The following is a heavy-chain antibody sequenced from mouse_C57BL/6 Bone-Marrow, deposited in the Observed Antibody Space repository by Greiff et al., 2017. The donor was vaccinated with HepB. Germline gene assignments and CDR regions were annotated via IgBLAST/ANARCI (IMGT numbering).Heavy chain of an antibody. J-gene: IGHJ1*03. V-gene: IGHV1-69*01. CDR2: IDPSDSYT. CDR3: ARSYRGYWDFDG. CDR1: GYTFTSYW. D-gene: IGHD2-10*01. Sequence: QVQLQQPGAELVMPGASVKLSCKASGYTFTSYWMHWVKQRPGQGLEWIGEIDPSDSYTNYNQKFKGKSTLTVDKSSSTAYMQLSSLTSEDSAVYYCARSYRGYWDFDGWGTGTTVTGSS.